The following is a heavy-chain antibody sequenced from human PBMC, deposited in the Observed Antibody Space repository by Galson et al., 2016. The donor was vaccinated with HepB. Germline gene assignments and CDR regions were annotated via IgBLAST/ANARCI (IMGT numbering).Heavy chain of an antibody. D-gene: IGHD3-10*01. CDR3: AKDLDYYGSGSYGDSDY. V-gene: IGHV3-48*04. CDR2: ISSGAI. CDR1: GFTFSSYS. Sequence: SLRLSCAASGFTFSSYSMNWVRQAPGKGLEWVSYISSGAIYYSDSVKGRFTICRDNAKNSLYLQMNSLRAEDTAVYYCAKDLDYYGSGSYGDSDYWGQGTLVTVSS. J-gene: IGHJ4*02.